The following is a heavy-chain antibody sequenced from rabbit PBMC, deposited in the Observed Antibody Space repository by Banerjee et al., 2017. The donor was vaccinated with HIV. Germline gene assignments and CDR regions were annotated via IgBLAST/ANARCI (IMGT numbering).Heavy chain of an antibody. V-gene: IGHV1S45*01. Sequence: QEQLVESGGGLVRPEGSLKLSCTASGFSFSNKAVMCWVRQAPGKGLQWIACINAVTGKAVYASWAKGRFTFSKDSSTTVTLQMTSLTAADTATYFCARDLPGIIGWNFGWWGQGTLVTVS. J-gene: IGHJ3*01. CDR1: GFSFSNKAV. D-gene: IGHD4-1*01. CDR3: ARDLPGIIGWNFGW. CDR2: INAVTGKA.